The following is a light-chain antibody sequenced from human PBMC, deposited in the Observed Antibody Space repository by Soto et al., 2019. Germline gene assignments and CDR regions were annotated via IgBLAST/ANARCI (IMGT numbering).Light chain of an antibody. V-gene: IGLV2-11*01. Sequence: QSALTQPASVSGSPGQSIAISCTGTRSDVGAYNYVSWYQQHPGKAPKLMISEVTNRPSGVPDRFSGSKSGNTASLTISGLQAEDEADYYCCSYAGSYSYVFGTGTKVTVL. CDR3: CSYAGSYSYV. CDR1: RSDVGAYNY. J-gene: IGLJ1*01. CDR2: EVT.